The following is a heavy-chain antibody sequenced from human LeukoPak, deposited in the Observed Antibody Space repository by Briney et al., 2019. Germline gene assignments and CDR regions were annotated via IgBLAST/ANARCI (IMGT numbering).Heavy chain of an antibody. J-gene: IGHJ6*03. V-gene: IGHV3-23*01. D-gene: IGHD6-19*01. CDR1: GFTFSANA. CDR2: ISGSGGTT. Sequence: GGSLRLSCATSGFTFSANAMSWVRQAPGKGLEWVSVISGSGGTTYYADSVKGRFTISRDNSKNTLYLQMNSLRAEDTAVYYCAKTLSGSSGWYDYYYYYYMDVWGKGTTVTVSS. CDR3: AKTLSGSSGWYDYYYYYYMDV.